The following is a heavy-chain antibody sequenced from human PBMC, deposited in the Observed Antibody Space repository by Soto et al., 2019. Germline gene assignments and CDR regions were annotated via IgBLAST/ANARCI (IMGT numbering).Heavy chain of an antibody. D-gene: IGHD1-7*01. CDR2: ISGYNGNT. CDR1: GYTFTSYG. J-gene: IGHJ5*02. CDR3: ARDRGYNWNYGWFDP. V-gene: IGHV1-18*01. Sequence: QVQLEQSGAEVKKPGASVKVSCKASGYTFTSYGISWVRQAPGQGLEWMGRISGYNGNTNYAQKFQGRVTMTTDTPTSTAYMELRGLRSDDTAVYYCARDRGYNWNYGWFDPWGQGTLVTLSS.